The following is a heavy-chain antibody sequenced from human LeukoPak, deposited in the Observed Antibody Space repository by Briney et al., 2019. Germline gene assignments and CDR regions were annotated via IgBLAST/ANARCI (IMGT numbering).Heavy chain of an antibody. D-gene: IGHD1-26*01. CDR3: AREARSVGGSYRD. CDR1: GYTFTSYY. V-gene: IGHV1-46*01. Sequence: ASVKVSCKASGYTFTSYYMHWVRQAPGQGLEWMGIINPSGGSTSYAQKFQGRVTMTRDTSTSTVYMELSSLRSEDAAVYYCAREARSVGGSYRDWGQGTLVTVSS. J-gene: IGHJ4*02. CDR2: INPSGGST.